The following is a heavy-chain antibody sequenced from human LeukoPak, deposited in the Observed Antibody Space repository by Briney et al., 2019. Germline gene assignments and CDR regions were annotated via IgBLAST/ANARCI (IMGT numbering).Heavy chain of an antibody. D-gene: IGHD1-14*01. V-gene: IGHV3-64*01. Sequence: GGSLRLSCAASGFTFSSYAMHWVRQAPGKGLEYVSAISSNGGSTYYANSVKGRFTISRDNSKNTLYLQMGSLRAEDMAVYYCAREGSGSPDAFDTWGQGTMVTVSS. CDR3: AREGSGSPDAFDT. J-gene: IGHJ3*02. CDR2: ISSNGGST. CDR1: GFTFSSYA.